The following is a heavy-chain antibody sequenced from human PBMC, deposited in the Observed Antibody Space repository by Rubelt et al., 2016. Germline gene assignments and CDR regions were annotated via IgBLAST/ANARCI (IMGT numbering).Heavy chain of an antibody. V-gene: IGHV4-38-2*02. CDR2: IYHSGTS. D-gene: IGHD4-23*01. J-gene: IGHJ5*02. CDR3: ARQRYGGNCWFDP. CDR1: GYSISSGYY. Sequence: QLQLQESGPGLVKPSETLSLTCTVSGYSISSGYYWGWIRQPPGKGLEWIGSIYHSGTSYYNPSLKSRVTISVDTSKNQFSRKLSSVTAADTAVYYCARQRYGGNCWFDPWGQGTLVTVSS.